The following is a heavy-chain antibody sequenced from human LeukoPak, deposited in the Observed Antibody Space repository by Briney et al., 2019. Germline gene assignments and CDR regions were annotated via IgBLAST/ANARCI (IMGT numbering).Heavy chain of an antibody. CDR1: GFSFDDSA. J-gene: IGHJ4*02. V-gene: IGHV3-48*02. Sequence: PGGSLRLSCAASGFSFDDSAMYWVRQAPGKGLEWVSYLSSSSSSIYYADSVKGRFTISRDNAKNSLFLQMNSLSDEDTALYYCARVGGSGFRYDYFDYWGQGTLVTVSS. D-gene: IGHD3-22*01. CDR3: ARVGGSGFRYDYFDY. CDR2: LSSSSSSI.